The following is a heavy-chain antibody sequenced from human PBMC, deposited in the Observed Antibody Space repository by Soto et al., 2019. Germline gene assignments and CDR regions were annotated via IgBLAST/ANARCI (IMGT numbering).Heavy chain of an antibody. Sequence: SETLSLTCSVSGGSISSYYWSWIRQPPGKGLEWIGYIYYSVSTNYNPSLKSRVTISVDTSKNQFSLKLSSVTAADTAVYYCARHSPPMYDILTGTTLDPYYGMDVWGQGTTVTASS. V-gene: IGHV4-59*08. D-gene: IGHD3-9*01. J-gene: IGHJ6*02. CDR3: ARHSPPMYDILTGTTLDPYYGMDV. CDR1: GGSISSYY. CDR2: IYYSVST.